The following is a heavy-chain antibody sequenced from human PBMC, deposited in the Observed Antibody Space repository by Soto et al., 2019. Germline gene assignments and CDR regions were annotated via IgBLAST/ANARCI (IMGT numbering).Heavy chain of an antibody. CDR2: IYFSGST. Sequence: QLQLQVSGPGLVKPSQTLSLTCAVSGGSISNGGYYWSWIRQHPGKGLEWIGSIYFSGSTYYNPSLKSRVTLSGATPKNQFSLKLSSVTAADTAVYYCARDSHSQQPNHRWGGGYMDVWGKGTTVTVSS. CDR3: ARDSHSQQPNHRWGGGYMDV. V-gene: IGHV4-31*11. D-gene: IGHD6-13*01. CDR1: GGSISNGGYY. J-gene: IGHJ6*03.